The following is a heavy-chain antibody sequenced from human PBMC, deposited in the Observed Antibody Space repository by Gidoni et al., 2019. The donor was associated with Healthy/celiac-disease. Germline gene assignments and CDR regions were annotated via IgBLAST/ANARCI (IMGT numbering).Heavy chain of an antibody. D-gene: IGHD2-15*01. Sequence: QVQLVESGGGVVQPRRSLILPCPASGFTFRSYAMHWVRQAPGKGLEWVAVISDDGSNKYYADSGKCRFTISRDNSKNTLYLQMNSLRAEDTAVYYCARDRCSGGSCFLDYWGQGTLVTVSS. CDR3: ARDRCSGGSCFLDY. J-gene: IGHJ4*02. CDR1: GFTFRSYA. V-gene: IGHV3-30-3*01. CDR2: ISDDGSNK.